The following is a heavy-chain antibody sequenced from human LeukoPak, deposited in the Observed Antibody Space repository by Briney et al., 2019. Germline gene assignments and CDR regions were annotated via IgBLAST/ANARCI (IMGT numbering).Heavy chain of an antibody. CDR3: AKGSVIRGWGRYHDAFDI. CDR1: GFTFSSYG. D-gene: IGHD7-27*01. J-gene: IGHJ3*02. Sequence: GGSLRLSCAASGFTFSSYGMHWVRQAPGKGLEWVAVISYDGSNKYYADSVKGRFTISRDNSKNTLYLQMNSLRAEDTAVYYCAKGSVIRGWGRYHDAFDIWGQGTMVTVSS. V-gene: IGHV3-30*18. CDR2: ISYDGSNK.